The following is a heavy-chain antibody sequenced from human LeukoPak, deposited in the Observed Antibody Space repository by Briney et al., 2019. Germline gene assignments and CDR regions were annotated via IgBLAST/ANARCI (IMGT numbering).Heavy chain of an antibody. CDR1: GGSISSYY. Sequence: SETLSLTCTVSGGSISSYYWSWIRQPPGKGLEWIGYIYYSGSTNYNPSLKSRVTISVDTSKNQFSLKLSSATAADTAVYYCARQAYSNGPYFDYWGQGTLVTVSS. CDR3: ARQAYSNGPYFDY. J-gene: IGHJ4*02. D-gene: IGHD2-15*01. CDR2: IYYSGST. V-gene: IGHV4-59*08.